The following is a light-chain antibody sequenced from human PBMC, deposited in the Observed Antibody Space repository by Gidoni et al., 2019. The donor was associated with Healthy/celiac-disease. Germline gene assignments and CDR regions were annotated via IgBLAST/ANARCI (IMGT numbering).Light chain of an antibody. J-gene: IGKJ1*01. Sequence: DIQMTQSPSTLSASVGDRVTITCRASQSISSWLAWYQQKPGKAPKLLIDKASSLESGVPSRFSGSGSGTEFTLTISSLQPDDFATYYCQQYNCYPWTFXQXTKVEIK. V-gene: IGKV1-5*03. CDR1: QSISSW. CDR3: QQYNCYPWT. CDR2: KAS.